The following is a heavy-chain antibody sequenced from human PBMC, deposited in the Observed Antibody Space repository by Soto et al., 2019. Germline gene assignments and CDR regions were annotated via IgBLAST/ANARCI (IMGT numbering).Heavy chain of an antibody. CDR3: ARDLGAVAGTGY. Sequence: QMQLVQSGAEVKTPGASVKVSCKAFGYTFTNYYMHWVRQAPGQGLEWMGIINPSGGSTNYAQKFQGRVTMTRDTSTSTAYMELSSLRSEDTAVYYCARDLGAVAGTGYWGQGTLVTVSS. J-gene: IGHJ4*02. V-gene: IGHV1-46*01. D-gene: IGHD6-19*01. CDR1: GYTFTNYY. CDR2: INPSGGST.